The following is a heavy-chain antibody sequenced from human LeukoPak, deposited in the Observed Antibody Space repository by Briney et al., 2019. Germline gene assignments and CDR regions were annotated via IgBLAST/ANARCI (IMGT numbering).Heavy chain of an antibody. CDR2: ISGDGGST. V-gene: IGHV3-43*02. Sequence: GGSLRLSCAASGFTFDDYAMHWVRQAPGKGLEWVSLISGDGGSTYYADSVKGRFTISRDNSKNSLYLQMNSLRTEVTALYYCAKDAIQLWLREYYFDYWGQGTLVTVSS. J-gene: IGHJ4*02. CDR1: GFTFDDYA. CDR3: AKDAIQLWLREYYFDY. D-gene: IGHD5-18*01.